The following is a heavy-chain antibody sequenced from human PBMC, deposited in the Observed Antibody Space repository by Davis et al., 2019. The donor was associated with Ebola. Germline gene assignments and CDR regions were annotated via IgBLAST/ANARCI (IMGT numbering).Heavy chain of an antibody. Sequence: GESLKISCAASGFTFRNYAMSWVRQAPGKGLEWVSVISGIAGTTDYADSVKGRFTISRDNSKNTLYLQMNSLRAEDTAVYYCAKSGLSFGVVKYHYGMDVWGKGTTVTVSS. CDR1: GFTFRNYA. D-gene: IGHD3-3*01. CDR2: ISGIAGTT. J-gene: IGHJ6*04. V-gene: IGHV3-23*01. CDR3: AKSGLSFGVVKYHYGMDV.